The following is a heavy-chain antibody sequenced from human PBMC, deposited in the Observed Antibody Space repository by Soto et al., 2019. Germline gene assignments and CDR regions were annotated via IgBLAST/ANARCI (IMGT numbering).Heavy chain of an antibody. Sequence: GASVKVSCKASGYTFTSYDINWVRQATGQGLEWMGWMNPNSGNTGYAQKFQGRVTMTRNTSISTAYMELSSLRSEDTAVYYCARLGYDFWSGYYGLYYFDYWGQGTLVTVSS. J-gene: IGHJ4*02. CDR1: GYTFTSYD. D-gene: IGHD3-3*01. CDR3: ARLGYDFWSGYYGLYYFDY. CDR2: MNPNSGNT. V-gene: IGHV1-8*01.